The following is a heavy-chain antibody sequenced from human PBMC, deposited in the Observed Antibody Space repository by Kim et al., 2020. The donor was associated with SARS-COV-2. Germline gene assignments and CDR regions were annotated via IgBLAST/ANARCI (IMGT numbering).Heavy chain of an antibody. V-gene: IGHV4-34*01. CDR3: ARERERGYCSGGSCYVFDY. D-gene: IGHD2-15*01. J-gene: IGHJ4*02. Sequence: SRVTISVDTSKNQFSLKLSSVTAADTAVYYCARERERGYCSGGSCYVFDYWGQGTLVTVSS.